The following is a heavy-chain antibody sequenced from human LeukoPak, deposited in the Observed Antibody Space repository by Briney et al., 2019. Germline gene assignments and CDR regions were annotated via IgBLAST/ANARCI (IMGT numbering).Heavy chain of an antibody. J-gene: IGHJ3*01. Sequence: GGSLRLSCAASGFSFRLYGMHWVRQAPGKGLEWVALMLYDGSGIYYADSVKGRFSISRDNSNNMFYLQMSSLRAEDSAVYYCARDLAGGNHPDGFDVWAQGTLVTVSS. CDR2: MLYDGSGI. CDR3: ARDLAGGNHPDGFDV. D-gene: IGHD1-14*01. CDR1: GFSFRLYG. V-gene: IGHV3-33*05.